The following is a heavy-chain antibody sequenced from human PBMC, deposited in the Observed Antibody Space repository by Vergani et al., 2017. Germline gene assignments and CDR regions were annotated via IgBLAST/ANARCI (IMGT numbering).Heavy chain of an antibody. J-gene: IGHJ5*02. Sequence: QVQLQQWGAGLLKPSETLSLTCAVYGGSFNSYYWNWIRQPPGKGLEWIWEINHSGSTNYNPSLKSRVTISVDTSKNQFSLKLSSVTAADTAVYYCARGVYCSSTSCYLTTGSRWFDPWGQGTLVTVSS. D-gene: IGHD2-2*01. V-gene: IGHV4-34*01. CDR2: INHSGST. CDR1: GGSFNSYY. CDR3: ARGVYCSSTSCYLTTGSRWFDP.